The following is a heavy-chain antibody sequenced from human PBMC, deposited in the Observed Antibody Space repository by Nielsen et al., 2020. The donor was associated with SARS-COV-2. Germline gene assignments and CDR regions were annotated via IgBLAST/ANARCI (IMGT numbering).Heavy chain of an antibody. CDR2: MYYSGST. CDR3: ARQSGNGWVY. V-gene: IGHV4-39*01. D-gene: IGHD6-19*01. Sequence: SETLSLTCTVSGGSISSSDYYWGWIRQPPGKGLEWIGSMYYSGSTYNNPSLKSRVTISVDTSKNQLSLKVSSVTAADTAVYYCARQSGNGWVYWGQGTLVTVSS. J-gene: IGHJ4*02. CDR1: GGSISSSDYY.